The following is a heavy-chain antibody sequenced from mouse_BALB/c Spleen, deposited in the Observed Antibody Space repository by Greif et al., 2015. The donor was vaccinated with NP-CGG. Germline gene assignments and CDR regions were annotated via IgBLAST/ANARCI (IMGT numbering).Heavy chain of an antibody. J-gene: IGHJ4*01. V-gene: IGHV5-4*02. CDR2: ISDGGSYT. D-gene: IGHD1-1*01. CDR1: GFTFSDYY. CDR3: ARDYYGGNYAMDY. Sequence: EVKLMESGGGLVKPGGSLKLSCAAYGFTFSDYYMYWVRQTPEKRLEWVATISDGGSYTYYPDSVKGRFTISRDNAKNNLYLQMSSLKSEDTAMYYCARDYYGGNYAMDYWGQGTSVTVSS.